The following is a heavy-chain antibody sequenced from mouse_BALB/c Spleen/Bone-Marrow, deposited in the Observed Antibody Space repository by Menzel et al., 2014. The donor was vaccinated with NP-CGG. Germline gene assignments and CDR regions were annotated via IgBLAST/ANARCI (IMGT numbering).Heavy chain of an antibody. CDR3: TREEDYDSLSDY. J-gene: IGHJ2*01. CDR2: ISSGGSYT. V-gene: IGHV5-6-4*01. Sequence: EVQRVESGGGLVKPGGSLKLSCAASGFTFSSYTMSWVRQTPEKRLEWVASISSGGSYTYYPDSVKGRFTISRDNAKNTLYLQMSSLNSEDTAVYYCTREEDYDSLSDYWGQGTALTVSS. D-gene: IGHD2-4*01. CDR1: GFTFSSYT.